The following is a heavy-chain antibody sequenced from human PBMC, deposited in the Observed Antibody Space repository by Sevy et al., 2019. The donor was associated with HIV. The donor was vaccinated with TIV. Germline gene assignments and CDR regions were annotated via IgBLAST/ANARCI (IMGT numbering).Heavy chain of an antibody. J-gene: IGHJ6*03. Sequence: SETLSLTCAVYGGSFSGYYWSWIRQPPGKGLEWIGEINHSGSTNYNPSLKGRVTISVDTSKNQFSLKLSSVTAADTAVYYCARERYGSGSYYYYYYMDVWGKGTTVTVSS. CDR2: INHSGST. V-gene: IGHV4-34*01. CDR3: ARERYGSGSYYYYYYMDV. D-gene: IGHD3-10*01. CDR1: GGSFSGYY.